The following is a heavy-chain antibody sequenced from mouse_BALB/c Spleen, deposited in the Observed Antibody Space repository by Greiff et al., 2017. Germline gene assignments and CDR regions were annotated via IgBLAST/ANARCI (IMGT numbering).Heavy chain of an antibody. CDR3: ARDEGDYYGYDD. Sequence: EVKLQESGPGLVKPSQSLSLTCSVTGYSITSGYYWNWIRQFPGNKLEWMGYISYDGSNNYNPSLKNRISITRDTSKNQFFLKLNSVTTEDTATYYCARDEGDYYGYDDWGQGTTLTVSS. V-gene: IGHV3-6*02. CDR1: GYSITSGYY. J-gene: IGHJ2*01. D-gene: IGHD1-2*01. CDR2: ISYDGSN.